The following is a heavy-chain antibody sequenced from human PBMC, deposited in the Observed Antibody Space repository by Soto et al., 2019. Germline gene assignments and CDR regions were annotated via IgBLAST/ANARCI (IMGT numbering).Heavy chain of an antibody. CDR3: AREDRYYGMDV. J-gene: IGHJ6*02. D-gene: IGHD3-22*01. Sequence: ASVKVSWKASRGTFRSYAISWGRQAPGQGLEWMGGIIPIFGTANYAQKFQGRLTTTADESTSTAYMELSSLRSEDTAVYYCAREDRYYGMDVWGQGTTVTV. CDR2: IIPIFGTA. V-gene: IGHV1-69*13. CDR1: RGTFRSYA.